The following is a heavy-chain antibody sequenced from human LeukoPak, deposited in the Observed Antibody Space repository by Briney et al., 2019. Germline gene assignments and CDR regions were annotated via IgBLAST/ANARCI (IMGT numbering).Heavy chain of an antibody. D-gene: IGHD1-7*01. CDR3: AKVRVVFNWNYAYYFDY. Sequence: PGRSLRLSCAASGFTFSNYAMHWVRQAPGKGLEWVAIISYDGSSKYYVDSVKGRFTISRDNSKNTLYLQMNSLGPEDTAMYYCAKVRVVFNWNYAYYFDYWGQGTLVTVSS. CDR1: GFTFSNYA. J-gene: IGHJ4*02. CDR2: ISYDGSSK. V-gene: IGHV3-30*18.